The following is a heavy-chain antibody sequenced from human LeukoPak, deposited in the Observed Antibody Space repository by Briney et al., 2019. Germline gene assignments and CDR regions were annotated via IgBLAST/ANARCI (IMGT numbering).Heavy chain of an antibody. Sequence: PGGSLRLSCAASGFTFSSYGMSWVRQAPGKGLEWVSAISGSGGSTYYADSVKGRFTISRDNSKNTLYLQMNSLRAEDTAVYYCASSGPLDTAVMDVWGKGTTVTVSS. D-gene: IGHD5-18*01. CDR2: ISGSGGST. CDR1: GFTFSSYG. CDR3: ASSGPLDTAVMDV. J-gene: IGHJ6*03. V-gene: IGHV3-23*01.